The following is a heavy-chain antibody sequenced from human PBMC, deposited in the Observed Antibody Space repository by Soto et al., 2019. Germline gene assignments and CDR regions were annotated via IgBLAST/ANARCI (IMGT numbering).Heavy chain of an antibody. V-gene: IGHV4-59*01. CDR3: ARAPVTPGYYYYYMDV. CDR2: IYYSGST. J-gene: IGHJ6*03. D-gene: IGHD4-17*01. CDR1: GGSISSFY. Sequence: SETLSLTCTVSGGSISSFYWSWIRQPPGKGLEWIGYIYYSGSTNYNPSLKSRVTISVDTSKNQFSLKLSSVTAADTAVYYCARAPVTPGYYYYYMDVWGKGTTVTVSS.